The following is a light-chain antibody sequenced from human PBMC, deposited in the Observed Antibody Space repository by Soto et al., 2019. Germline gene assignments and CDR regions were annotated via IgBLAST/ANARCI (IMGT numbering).Light chain of an antibody. CDR1: QSINTW. J-gene: IGKJ1*01. CDR2: KAS. Sequence: DIQMTQSPSTLSASVGDRVTITCRASQSINTWLAWFQQKPGKAPKVLIYKASSLESGVPSRFSGSGSGTEFTLTGSSLQPDDVATYYCQDYRTGFRTFGQGTKVEIQ. V-gene: IGKV1-5*03. CDR3: QDYRTGFRT.